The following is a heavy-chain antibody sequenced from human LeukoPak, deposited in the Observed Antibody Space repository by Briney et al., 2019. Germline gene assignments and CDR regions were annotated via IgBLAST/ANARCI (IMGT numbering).Heavy chain of an antibody. CDR2: INHSGST. CDR1: GGSFSGYY. D-gene: IGHD2-15*01. V-gene: IGHV4-34*01. CDR3: ARGMCSGGSCPPGYYFDY. Sequence: PSETLSLTCAVYGGSFSGYYWSWIRQPPGKGLEWIGEINHSGSTNYNPSLKSRVTISVDTSKNQFSLKLSSVTAADTAVYYCARGMCSGGSCPPGYYFDYWGQETLVTVSS. J-gene: IGHJ4*02.